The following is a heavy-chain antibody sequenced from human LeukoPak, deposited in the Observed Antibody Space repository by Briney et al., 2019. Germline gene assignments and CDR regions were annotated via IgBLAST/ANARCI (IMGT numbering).Heavy chain of an antibody. CDR1: GFTFSSSS. V-gene: IGHV3-48*04. J-gene: IGHJ4*02. Sequence: GGSLRLSCAASGFTFSSSSMNWVRQAPGKGLEWVSYISSTGSTMYYADSVKGRFTISRDNSKNTVYLQMNSLRAEDTALYYCAKTTGGNSSGRYPGWPVDYWGQGTLVTVSS. CDR2: ISSTGSTM. D-gene: IGHD6-19*01. CDR3: AKTTGGNSSGRYPGWPVDY.